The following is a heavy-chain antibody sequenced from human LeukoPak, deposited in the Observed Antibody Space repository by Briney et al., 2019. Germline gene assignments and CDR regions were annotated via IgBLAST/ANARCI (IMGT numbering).Heavy chain of an antibody. Sequence: SETLSLTCTVSGGSISSSSYSWGWIRQSPGKGLEWIGTIYHSGRTYYIPSLRTRVTISVDTSKNQFSLKLSSVTAADTAVYYCARGEYCSGGSCYRDAFDIWGQGTMVTVSS. J-gene: IGHJ3*02. CDR3: ARGEYCSGGSCYRDAFDI. CDR2: IYHSGRT. V-gene: IGHV4-39*01. CDR1: GGSISSSSYS. D-gene: IGHD2-15*01.